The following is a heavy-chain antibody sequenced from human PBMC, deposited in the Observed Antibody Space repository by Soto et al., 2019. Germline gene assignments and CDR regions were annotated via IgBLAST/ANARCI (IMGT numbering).Heavy chain of an antibody. CDR2: ISYDGSNK. Sequence: QVHLVESGGGVVQPGRSLRLSCEASGFTFSSYGMHRVRQAPGKGLEWVAVISYDGSNKYYADSVKGRFTMSRDNSKNTLYLQMNSLRAEDTAVYYCAKTKLTGYFDYWGKGTLVTVSS. D-gene: IGHD3-9*01. CDR3: AKTKLTGYFDY. J-gene: IGHJ4*02. V-gene: IGHV3-30*18. CDR1: GFTFSSYG.